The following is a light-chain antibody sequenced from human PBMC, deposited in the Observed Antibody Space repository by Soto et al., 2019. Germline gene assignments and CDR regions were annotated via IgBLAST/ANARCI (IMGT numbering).Light chain of an antibody. J-gene: IGLJ2*01. CDR1: SSNIGAGYD. V-gene: IGLV1-40*01. CDR2: GNI. CDR3: QTYHSSLSVVV. Sequence: QSVLTQPPSVSGAPGQRVTISCTGSSSNIGAGYDVNWYQQLPGTAPQLLIFGNINRPSGVPDRFSGSKSGASASLAITGLQPEDEAGYYCQTYHSSLSVVVFGGGNQLTVL.